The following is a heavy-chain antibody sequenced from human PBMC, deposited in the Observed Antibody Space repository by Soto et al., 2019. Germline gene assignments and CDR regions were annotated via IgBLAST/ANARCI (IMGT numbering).Heavy chain of an antibody. CDR3: ASGTIYHSYGMDV. CDR1: GGSIRSYY. V-gene: IGHV4-59*01. J-gene: IGHJ6*02. CDR2: LYNSGST. D-gene: IGHD2-2*01. Sequence: PSETLSLTCTVSGGSIRSYYWSWIRQAPGKGLEWIGYLYNSGSTVYNPSLKSRVTISVDTSKNQFSLKLNSVTAADTAVYYCASGTIYHSYGMDVWGQGKMVTVSS.